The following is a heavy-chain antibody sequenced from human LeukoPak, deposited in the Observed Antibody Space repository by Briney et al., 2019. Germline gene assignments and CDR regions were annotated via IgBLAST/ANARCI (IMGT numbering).Heavy chain of an antibody. V-gene: IGHV5-51*01. D-gene: IGHD1-26*01. CDR1: GYSFTSHW. CDR3: ATLSGSYLPRKFDY. J-gene: IGHJ4*02. Sequence: KDGESLKISCRGSGYSFTSHWIGWVRQMPGKGLEWMGIIYPGDSDTRYSPSFQGQVTISADKSISTAYLQWSSLKASDTAMYYCATLSGSYLPRKFDYWGQGTLVIVSS. CDR2: IYPGDSDT.